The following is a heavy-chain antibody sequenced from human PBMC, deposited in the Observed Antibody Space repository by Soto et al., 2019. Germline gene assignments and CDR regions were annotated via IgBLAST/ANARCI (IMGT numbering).Heavy chain of an antibody. CDR1: GGTFSSYA. CDR2: IIPIFGTA. Sequence: QVPLVQSGAEVKQPGSSVKVSCKASGGTFSSYAISWARQAPGQGLELMGGIIPIFGTAKYAQKFQGRVTITADEATSTADLELGSLRSEDTAVYYCAAPGEVVLADRYYFDYWGQGTLVTVSS. J-gene: IGHJ4*02. D-gene: IGHD2-21*01. V-gene: IGHV1-69*01. CDR3: AAPGEVVLADRYYFDY.